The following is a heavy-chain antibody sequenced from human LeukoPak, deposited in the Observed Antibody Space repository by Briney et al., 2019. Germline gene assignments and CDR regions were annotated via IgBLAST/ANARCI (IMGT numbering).Heavy chain of an antibody. J-gene: IGHJ5*02. CDR3: ARGYHYDSIDEGGNWFDP. Sequence: GESLKISCKGSGYSFTSYWIGWVRQMPGKGLEWMGIIYPGDSDTRYSPSFQGQVTISADKSISTAYLQWSSLKASDTAMYYCARGYHYDSIDEGGNWFDPWGQGTLVTISS. D-gene: IGHD3-22*01. V-gene: IGHV5-51*01. CDR2: IYPGDSDT. CDR1: GYSFTSYW.